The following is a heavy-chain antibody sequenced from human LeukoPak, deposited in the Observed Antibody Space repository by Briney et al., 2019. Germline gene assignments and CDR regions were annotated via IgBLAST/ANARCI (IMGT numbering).Heavy chain of an antibody. CDR2: IGSSGDIT. Sequence: PGGSLRLSCAASGFTFSRNSMNWVRQAPGKGLEWVSVIGSSGDITYYADSVKGRFTISRDNSKNTLYLQMNSLRAEDTAVYYCAKRPVPATKYYFDYWGQGTLVSVSS. V-gene: IGHV3-23*01. J-gene: IGHJ4*02. CDR3: AKRPVPATKYYFDY. CDR1: GFTFSRNS. D-gene: IGHD6-19*01.